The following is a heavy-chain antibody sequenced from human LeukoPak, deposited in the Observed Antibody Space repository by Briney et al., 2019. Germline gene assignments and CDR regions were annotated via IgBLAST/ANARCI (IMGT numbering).Heavy chain of an antibody. D-gene: IGHD2-21*02. CDR1: GYTFTGYY. CDR3: ARGAMVTATPPYYFDY. CDR2: INPNSGGT. J-gene: IGHJ4*02. Sequence: ASVKVSCKASGYTFTGYYMHWVRQAPGQGLEWMGWINPNSGGTNYAQKFQGRVTMTRDTSISTAYMELSRLRSDDTAVYYCARGAMVTATPPYYFDYWGQGTLVTVSS. V-gene: IGHV1-2*02.